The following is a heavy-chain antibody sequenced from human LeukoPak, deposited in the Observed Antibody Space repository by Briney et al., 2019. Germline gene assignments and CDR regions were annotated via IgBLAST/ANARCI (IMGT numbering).Heavy chain of an antibody. J-gene: IGHJ5*02. CDR2: MSDDGTIT. CDR3: ATAYSGFAYNWFDP. Sequence: GGSLRLSCEVSGLPFSRSWMHWVRQLPGRGLMWVSSMSDDGTITTYADSVKGRFIISRDNAKNTLYLQLNSLRGEDTALYFCATAYSGFAYNWFDPWGQGTLVTVSS. D-gene: IGHD5-12*01. CDR1: GLPFSRSW. V-gene: IGHV3-74*01.